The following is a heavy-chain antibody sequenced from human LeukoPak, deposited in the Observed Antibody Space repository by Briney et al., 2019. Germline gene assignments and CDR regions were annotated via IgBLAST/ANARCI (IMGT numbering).Heavy chain of an antibody. J-gene: IGHJ4*02. CDR1: GGSISSYY. Sequence: SETLSLTCTVSGGSISSYYWSWIRQPPGKGLEWIGYIYYSGSTNYNPSLKSRVTISVDTSKNQFSLKLSSVTAADTAVYYCARGAAAGSFDYWGQGTLVTVSS. CDR3: ARGAAAGSFDY. D-gene: IGHD6-13*01. V-gene: IGHV4-59*01. CDR2: IYYSGST.